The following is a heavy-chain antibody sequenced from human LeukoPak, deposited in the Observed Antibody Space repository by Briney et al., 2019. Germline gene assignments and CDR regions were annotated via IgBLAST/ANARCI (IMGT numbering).Heavy chain of an antibody. CDR2: IYPGDSDT. V-gene: IGHV5-51*01. CDR1: GYIFTNYW. Sequence: LGESLKISCKGSGYIFTNYWIGWVRQMPGKGLEWMGIIYPGDSDTRYSPSFQGQVTISADKSISTAYLQWSSLRASDTAMYYCARRPPPDYGSGSVNYYFDYWGQGTLVTVSS. J-gene: IGHJ4*02. D-gene: IGHD3-10*01. CDR3: ARRPPPDYGSGSVNYYFDY.